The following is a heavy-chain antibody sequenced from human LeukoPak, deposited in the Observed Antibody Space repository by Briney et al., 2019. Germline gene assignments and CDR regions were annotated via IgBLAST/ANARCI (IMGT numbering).Heavy chain of an antibody. J-gene: IGHJ6*02. CDR3: ARPRRTDFWSGYYTAGYFYYGLDV. CDR1: GFAVSDYW. D-gene: IGHD3-3*01. Sequence: PGGSLRLSCAASGFAVSDYWMHWVRQAPGKGLVWVSRINSDATSPSYADSVKGRFTISRDNARNTVYLQMNSLRAEDTAVYYCARPRRTDFWSGYYTAGYFYYGLDVRGQGTAVTVSS. CDR2: INSDATSP. V-gene: IGHV3-74*01.